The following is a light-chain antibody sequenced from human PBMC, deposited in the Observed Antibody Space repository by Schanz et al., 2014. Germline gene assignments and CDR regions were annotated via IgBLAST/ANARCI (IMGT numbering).Light chain of an antibody. V-gene: IGKV3-15*01. CDR2: DAS. J-gene: IGKJ1*01. CDR1: QSVSSN. Sequence: EVVMTQSPATLSVSPGERATLSCRASQSVSSNVAWYQQKPGQAPRLLIYDASTRATGIPARFSGSGSGTDFTLTITRLEPEDFAVYYCQHYSMSPLFGQGTKVEIK. CDR3: QHYSMSPL.